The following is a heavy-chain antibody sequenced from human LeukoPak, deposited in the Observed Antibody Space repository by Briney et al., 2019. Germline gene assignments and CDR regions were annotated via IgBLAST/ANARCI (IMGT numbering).Heavy chain of an antibody. CDR1: GFTYSSYS. Sequence: GGSLRLSCVASGFTYSSYSLAWVRQTPGKGLAWVSIIAGNNSPTFYADSVEGRFTISRDNSKNMGYLQMNSLRVEDSGVYFCARGATRATRHFDVWGRGTLVTVSS. D-gene: IGHD2-2*01. CDR3: ARGATRATRHFDV. V-gene: IGHV3-23*01. CDR2: IAGNNSPT. J-gene: IGHJ2*01.